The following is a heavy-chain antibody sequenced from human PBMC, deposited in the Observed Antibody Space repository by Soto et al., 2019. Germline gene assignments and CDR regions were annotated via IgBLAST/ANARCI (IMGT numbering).Heavy chain of an antibody. CDR1: GGSISGYF. V-gene: IGHV4-59*01. D-gene: IGHD6-13*01. CDR2: IHYSGNT. CDR3: GRGGIQQQRALD. J-gene: IGHJ4*02. Sequence: QVQLQESGPGLVQPSETLSLTCTVSGGSISGYFWSWIRQPPGKGLDWIGYIHYSGNTNYNPSLKSRVTISMDTSRDQFSLKLTSVTAAETAVYYCGRGGIQQQRALDWGQGTVLTVSS.